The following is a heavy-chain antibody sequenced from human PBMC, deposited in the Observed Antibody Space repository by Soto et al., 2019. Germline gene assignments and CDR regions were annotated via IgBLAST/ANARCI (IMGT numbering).Heavy chain of an antibody. D-gene: IGHD3-22*01. V-gene: IGHV4-34*01. Sequence: WTWIRQSPGKGLEWSGDINHSGSVNYSPSLKSRVTISLDTSKNQFSLTLSAVTAADTAMYYCSTRAYDTNGYYRFDPWGQGTLVTGSS. J-gene: IGHJ5*01. CDR3: STRAYDTNGYYRFDP. CDR2: INHSGSV.